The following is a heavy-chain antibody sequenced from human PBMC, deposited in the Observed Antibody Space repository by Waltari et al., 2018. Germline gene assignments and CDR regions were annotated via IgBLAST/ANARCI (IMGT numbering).Heavy chain of an antibody. CDR3: ARHFYDSSGYYATFDY. CDR2: IYYSGST. D-gene: IGHD3-22*01. J-gene: IGHJ4*02. Sequence: QVQLQESGPGLVKPSQTLSLTCTVSGGSISSGGYYWSWIRQPPGKGLEWIGYIYYSGSTYYNPSLKSRVTISVDTSKNQFSLKLSSVTAADTAVYYCARHFYDSSGYYATFDYWGQGTLVTVSS. CDR1: GGSISSGGYY. V-gene: IGHV4-31*03.